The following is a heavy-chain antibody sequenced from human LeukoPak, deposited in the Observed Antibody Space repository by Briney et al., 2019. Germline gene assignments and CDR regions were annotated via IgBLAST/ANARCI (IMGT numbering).Heavy chain of an antibody. V-gene: IGHV4-34*01. J-gene: IGHJ4*02. Sequence: SETLSLTCAVYGGSFSGYFWSWIRQTPGKGLQWIGETDHSGTTNYNPSLKSRVIISPDTSKSQFSLKVNSVTAADTAVYYCARAYKASPLHNAIDSWGQGTLVTVSS. D-gene: IGHD1-14*01. CDR1: GGSFSGYF. CDR2: TDHSGTT. CDR3: ARAYKASPLHNAIDS.